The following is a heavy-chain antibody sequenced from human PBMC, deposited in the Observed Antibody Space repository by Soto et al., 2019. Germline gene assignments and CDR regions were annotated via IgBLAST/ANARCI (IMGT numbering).Heavy chain of an antibody. D-gene: IGHD3-22*01. V-gene: IGHV1-18*01. J-gene: IGHJ4*02. CDR3: AREEYYYDSSGYYLDGSY. CDR1: GYTFTSYG. CDR2: ISAYNGNT. Sequence: GASVKVSCKASGYTFTSYGISWVRQAPGQGLEWMGWISAYNGNTNYAQKLQGRVTMTTDTSTSTAYMELRSLRSDDTAVYYCAREEYYYDSSGYYLDGSYWGQGTLVTVPS.